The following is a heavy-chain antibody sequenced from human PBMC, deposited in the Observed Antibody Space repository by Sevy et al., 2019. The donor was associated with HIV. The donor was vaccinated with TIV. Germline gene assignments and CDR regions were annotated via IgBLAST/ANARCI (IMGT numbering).Heavy chain of an antibody. J-gene: IGHJ4*02. V-gene: IGHV3-11*01. CDR1: GFTFSDHY. Sequence: GGSLRLSCAASGFTFSDHYMSWIRQAPGEGLEWLSYISSSGASTDYAYSVKGRFTISRDNAKNSLFLQMNSLRVEDAAVYYCARVRKTYYDFWSGYYEGGFDCWGQGTLVTVSS. CDR3: ARVRKTYYDFWSGYYEGGFDC. CDR2: ISSSGAST. D-gene: IGHD3-3*01.